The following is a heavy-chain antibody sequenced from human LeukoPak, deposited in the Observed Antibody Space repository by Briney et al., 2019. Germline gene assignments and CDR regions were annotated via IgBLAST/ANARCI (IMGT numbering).Heavy chain of an antibody. Sequence: SETLSLTCAVYGGSFSGYYWSWIRQPPGKGLEWIGEINHSGSTNYNPSLKSRVTISVDTSKNQFSLKLSSVTAADTAVYYCARAFDSGLNYWGQGTLVSVSS. D-gene: IGHD6-19*01. CDR1: GGSFSGYY. V-gene: IGHV4-34*01. CDR3: ARAFDSGLNY. J-gene: IGHJ4*02. CDR2: INHSGST.